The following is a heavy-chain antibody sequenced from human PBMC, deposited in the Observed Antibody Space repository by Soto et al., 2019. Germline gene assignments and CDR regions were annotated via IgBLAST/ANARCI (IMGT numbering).Heavy chain of an antibody. CDR3: ARGDCSGGSCYSLPSPFDY. CDR1: GFTFSSYG. J-gene: IGHJ4*02. V-gene: IGHV3-33*01. Sequence: GGSLRLSCAASGFTFSSYGMHWVRQAPGKGLEWVAVIWYDGSNKYYADSVKGRFTISRDNSKNTLYLQMNSLRAEDTAVYYCARGDCSGGSCYSLPSPFDYWGQGTLVTVSS. CDR2: IWYDGSNK. D-gene: IGHD2-15*01.